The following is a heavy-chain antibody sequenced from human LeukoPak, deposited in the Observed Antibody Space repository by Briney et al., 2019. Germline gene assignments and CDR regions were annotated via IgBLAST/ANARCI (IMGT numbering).Heavy chain of an antibody. CDR2: INPNSGST. CDR3: ARQADNNWFDS. D-gene: IGHD2-15*01. Sequence: SVKVSCKASGGTFSSYAISWVRQAPGQGLEWMGWINPNSGSTKYAQKFQGRVTMTRDTSISTAYMELSRLRSDDSAVFYCARQADNNWFDSWGQGTLVTVSS. J-gene: IGHJ5*01. CDR1: GGTFSSYA. V-gene: IGHV1-2*02.